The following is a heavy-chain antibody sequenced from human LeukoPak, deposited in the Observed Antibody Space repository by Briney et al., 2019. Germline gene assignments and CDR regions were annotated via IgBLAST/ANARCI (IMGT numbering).Heavy chain of an antibody. Sequence: GGSLRLSCAASGFTFSSYGMHWVRQAPGKGLEWVAVIWYDGSNKYYADSVKGRFTISRDNSKNTLYLQMNSLKTEDTAVYYCTTDRRYSGSYFYISNYYFDYWGQGTLVTVSS. D-gene: IGHD1-26*01. CDR3: TTDRRYSGSYFYISNYYFDY. CDR1: GFTFSSYG. V-gene: IGHV3-33*01. J-gene: IGHJ4*02. CDR2: IWYDGSNK.